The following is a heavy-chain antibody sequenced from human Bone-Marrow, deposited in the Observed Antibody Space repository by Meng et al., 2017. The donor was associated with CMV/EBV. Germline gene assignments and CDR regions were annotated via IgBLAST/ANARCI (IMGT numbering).Heavy chain of an antibody. CDR2: IYPGDSDT. J-gene: IGHJ5*02. CDR3: ARQGAYYDFWSGHSEWFDP. CDR1: GYSFTSYW. V-gene: IGHV5-51*01. Sequence: GESLKISCKGSGYSFTSYWIGWVRQMPGKGLEWMGIIYPGDSDTRYSPSFQGQVTISADKSISTAYLQWSSLKASDTAMYYCARQGAYYDFWSGHSEWFDPWGQGTLVTVPQ. D-gene: IGHD3-3*01.